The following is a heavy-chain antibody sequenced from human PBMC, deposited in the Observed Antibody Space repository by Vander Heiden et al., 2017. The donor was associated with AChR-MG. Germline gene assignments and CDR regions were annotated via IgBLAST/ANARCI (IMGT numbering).Heavy chain of an antibody. CDR2: ISYDGSNK. V-gene: IGHV3-30-3*01. D-gene: IGHD3-3*01. J-gene: IGHJ4*02. CDR3: ARDTGVLRFLEWLPHFDY. Sequence: QVQLVESGGGVVQPGRSLRLSCAASGFTFSSYAMHWVRQAPGKGLEWVAVISYDGSNKYYADSVKGRFTISRDNSKNTLYLQMNSLRAEDTAVYYCARDTGVLRFLEWLPHFDYWGQGTLVTVSS. CDR1: GFTFSSYA.